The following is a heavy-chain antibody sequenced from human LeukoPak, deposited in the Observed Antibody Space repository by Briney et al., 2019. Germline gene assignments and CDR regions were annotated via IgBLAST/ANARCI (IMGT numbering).Heavy chain of an antibody. J-gene: IGHJ3*02. CDR1: GFTFYSYA. CDR3: ARAGLGAFDI. CDR2: ISYDGSSK. V-gene: IGHV3-30-3*01. Sequence: PGGSLRLSCAASGFTFYSYAMHWVRQAPGKGLEWVAVISYDGSSKYYADSVKGRFTISRDNAKNSLYLQMNSLRAEDTALYYCARAGLGAFDIWGQGTMVTVSS.